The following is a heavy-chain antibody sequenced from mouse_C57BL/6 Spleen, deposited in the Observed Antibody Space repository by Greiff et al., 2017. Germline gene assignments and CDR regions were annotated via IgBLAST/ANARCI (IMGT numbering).Heavy chain of an antibody. Sequence: EVQLQQPGPELVKPGASVKISCKASGYSFTDYNMNWVKQSHGTSLEWIGVINPNDGTTNYNQKFKGKATLTVDQSSSTAYMQLNSLTSEDSAVYYGAPEVYSNPLAMDYWGQGTSVTVSS. V-gene: IGHV1-39*01. D-gene: IGHD2-5*01. CDR1: GYSFTDYN. CDR3: APEVYSNPLAMDY. CDR2: INPNDGTT. J-gene: IGHJ4*01.